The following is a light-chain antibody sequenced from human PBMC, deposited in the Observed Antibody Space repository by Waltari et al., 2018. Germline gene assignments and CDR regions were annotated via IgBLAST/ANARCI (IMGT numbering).Light chain of an antibody. J-gene: IGKJ4*01. V-gene: IGKV1-33*01. Sequence: DIQMTQSPSSLSASVGDRVTITCQASQDISNYLNWYQQKPGKAPKLLIYYASNLETGVPSRFSGSGSGTDVTFSISSLQPEDIATYYCQQYDNLPSLTFGGGTKVEIK. CDR2: YAS. CDR1: QDISNY. CDR3: QQYDNLPSLT.